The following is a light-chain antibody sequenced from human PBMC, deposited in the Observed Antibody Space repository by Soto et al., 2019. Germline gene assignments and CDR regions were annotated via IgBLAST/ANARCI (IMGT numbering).Light chain of an antibody. J-gene: IGLJ1*01. V-gene: IGLV3-25*02. CDR1: ALPKQY. CDR3: QSADSSGTYYV. CDR2: KDS. Sequence: SYELTQPPSVSVSPGQTARITCSGDALPKQYAYWYQQKPGQAPVLVIYKDSERPSGIPERSSGSSSGTTVTLTISGVQAEDEADYYCQSADSSGTYYVFGTGTKVTVL.